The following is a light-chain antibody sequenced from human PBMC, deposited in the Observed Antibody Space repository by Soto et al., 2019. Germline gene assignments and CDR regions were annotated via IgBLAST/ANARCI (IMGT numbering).Light chain of an antibody. Sequence: QSVLTQPASVSGSPGQSITVSCTGTSCDVGVYNYVSWYQQHPGNAPKLMIYEVRNRPSGASNRFSGSKSGNTASLTISGLQAEDEADYYCSSYTPANTYVCGTGTKLTVL. V-gene: IGLV2-14*01. J-gene: IGLJ1*01. CDR1: SCDVGVYNY. CDR2: EVR. CDR3: SSYTPANTYV.